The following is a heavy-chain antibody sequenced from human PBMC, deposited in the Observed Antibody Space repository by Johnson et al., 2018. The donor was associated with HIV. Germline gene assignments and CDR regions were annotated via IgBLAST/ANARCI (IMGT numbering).Heavy chain of an antibody. V-gene: IGHV3-30*02. CDR2: VRYDGSNK. D-gene: IGHD3-10*01. CDR1: RFTFSSYG. J-gene: IGHJ3*02. Sequence: QVQLVESGGGVVQPGGSLRLSCTASRFTFSSYGMHWVRQAPGKGLEWMAFVRYDGSNKYYADSVKGQFTISRDSSKNTLYLQLNSLRPEDTAVYYCAKDKTLYGSGTFDAFDIWGQGTMVTVSS. CDR3: AKDKTLYGSGTFDAFDI.